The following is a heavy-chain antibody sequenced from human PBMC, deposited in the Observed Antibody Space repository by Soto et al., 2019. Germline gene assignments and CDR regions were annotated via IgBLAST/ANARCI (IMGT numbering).Heavy chain of an antibody. CDR1: GFSFSTYS. CDR2: ITATGDRT. CDR3: ATMNGYFEY. D-gene: IGHD3-22*01. J-gene: IGHJ4*02. Sequence: GGSLRLSCADSGFSFSTYSMSWVRQTPGKGLEWASAITATGDRTYYADSVTGRFTISRDNSKKTHYLQMTSLRAEDTAIYYCATMNGYFEYWGQGTPVTVSS. V-gene: IGHV3-23*01.